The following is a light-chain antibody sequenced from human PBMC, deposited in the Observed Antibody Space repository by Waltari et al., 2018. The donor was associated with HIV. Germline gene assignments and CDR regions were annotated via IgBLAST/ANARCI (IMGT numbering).Light chain of an antibody. CDR1: QSLLHGSGFNY. V-gene: IGKV2-28*01. J-gene: IGKJ4*01. Sequence: DVVMTQSPVSLSVPPGESASISCSSRQSLLHGSGFNYLDWYLQKPGQAPQLLIYLGSNGASVVSDRFSGSGSGTDYNLEINKLEPDDVGVYFCMQSLQAPLTFGGGTKVEIK. CDR3: MQSLQAPLT. CDR2: LGS.